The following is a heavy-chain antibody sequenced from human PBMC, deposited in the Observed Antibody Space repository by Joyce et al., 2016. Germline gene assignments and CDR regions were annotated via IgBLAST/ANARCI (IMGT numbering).Heavy chain of an antibody. V-gene: IGHV4-4*07. D-gene: IGHD6-6*01. CDR3: ARWGRQLGDYYNGLDV. CDR1: GGSVSDFY. Sequence: QVQLQESGPGLVKSSETLSLTCTVSGGSVSDFYWSWIRQPAGKGLEWIGRIYISGSTHYTPSLRSRVTMSVDTSKNQFSLKLSSVTAADTAVYYCARWGRQLGDYYNGLDVWGQGTTVTVSS. J-gene: IGHJ6*02. CDR2: IYISGST.